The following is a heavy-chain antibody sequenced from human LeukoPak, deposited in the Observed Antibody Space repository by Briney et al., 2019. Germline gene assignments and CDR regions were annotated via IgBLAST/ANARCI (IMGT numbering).Heavy chain of an antibody. CDR1: GVTFSSYS. J-gene: IGHJ4*02. V-gene: IGHV3-21*01. Sequence: GGSLRLSCAASGVTFSSYSMNWVRQAPGKGLEWVSSISSSSSYIYYADSVKGRFTISRDNAKNSLYLQMNRLRAEDTAVYYCARSFLSIAAGATDYWGQGTLVTVS. CDR2: ISSSSSYI. CDR3: ARSFLSIAAGATDY. D-gene: IGHD6-13*01.